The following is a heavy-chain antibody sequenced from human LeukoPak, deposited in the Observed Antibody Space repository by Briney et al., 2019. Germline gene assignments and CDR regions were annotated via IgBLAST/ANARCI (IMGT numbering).Heavy chain of an antibody. CDR2: IAVSSRAT. Sequence: GGSLRLSCAASGFTFNNYAMSWVRQAPGKGLEWVSHIAVSSRATYYADLVKGRFTIIRDNSKNTVYLEMNSLRAEDTAVYYCARVGTVTTFFDYWGQGTLVTVSS. J-gene: IGHJ4*02. D-gene: IGHD4-17*01. CDR3: ARVGTVTTFFDY. CDR1: GFTFNNYA. V-gene: IGHV3-23*01.